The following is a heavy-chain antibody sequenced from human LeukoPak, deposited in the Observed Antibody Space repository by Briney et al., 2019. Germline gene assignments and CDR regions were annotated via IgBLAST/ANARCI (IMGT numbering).Heavy chain of an antibody. J-gene: IGHJ3*02. V-gene: IGHV4-30-2*01. CDR1: GGSISSGGYS. CDR3: ARRSDIMRAFDI. Sequence: PSQTLSLTCAVSGGSISSGGYSWSWIRQPPGKGLEWIGYIYHSGSTYYNPSLKSRVTISVDRSKNQFSLKLSSVTAADTAVYYCARRSDIMRAFDIWGQGTMVTVSS. CDR2: IYHSGST. D-gene: IGHD2-15*01.